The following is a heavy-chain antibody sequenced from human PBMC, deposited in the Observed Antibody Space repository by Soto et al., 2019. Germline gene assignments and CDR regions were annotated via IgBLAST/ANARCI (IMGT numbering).Heavy chain of an antibody. Sequence: QVQLVESGGGVVQPGRSLRLSCAASGFTFSTYAMYWVRQSPDKGLEWVAVISNDGDNQNYGDSVRGRFTISRDNSKDTLYLQMDSLRPEDTAMYYCARDGPIPAAANNWFDPWGQGTLVTVSS. D-gene: IGHD6-13*01. CDR1: GFTFSTYA. CDR2: ISNDGDNQ. CDR3: ARDGPIPAAANNWFDP. J-gene: IGHJ5*02. V-gene: IGHV3-30-3*01.